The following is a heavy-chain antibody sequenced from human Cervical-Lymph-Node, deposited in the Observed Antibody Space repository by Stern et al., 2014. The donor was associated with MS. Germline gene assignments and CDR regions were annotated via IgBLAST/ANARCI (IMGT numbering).Heavy chain of an antibody. V-gene: IGHV7-4-1*02. Sequence: VQLVESGSELRKPGASVKVSCKASGYSFNRYAVTWVRQAPGKGLEWLGWINTNTGNPTYAQGFTGRFVFSLDTSASTKYLRISSLKAEDTAVYYCARDLRGISGYYLDSWGQGSLVTVSS. J-gene: IGHJ4*02. CDR1: GYSFNRYA. CDR3: ARDLRGISGYYLDS. D-gene: IGHD3-22*01. CDR2: INTNTGNP.